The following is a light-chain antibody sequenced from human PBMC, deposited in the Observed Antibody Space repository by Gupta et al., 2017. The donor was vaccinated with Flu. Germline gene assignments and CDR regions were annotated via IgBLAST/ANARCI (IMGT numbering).Light chain of an antibody. CDR1: ESVNND. J-gene: IGKJ2*01. CDR3: QQRNSCPDT. CDR2: MAS. V-gene: IGKV3-11*01. Sequence: PATLSVHIEETAALSCRASESVNNDLACHQQKAGQAPRLLIYMASNRATGTPDRSSGSGSGTDFTLTISSLEPEDFAVYYCQQRNSCPDTVGQGTKLEIK.